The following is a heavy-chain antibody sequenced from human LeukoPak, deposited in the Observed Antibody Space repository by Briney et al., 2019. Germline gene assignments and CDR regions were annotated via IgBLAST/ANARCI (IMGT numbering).Heavy chain of an antibody. CDR3: ATGSGIAAGYYYYGMDV. J-gene: IGHJ6*04. CDR2: XXPEDGET. V-gene: IGHV1-24*01. D-gene: IGHD6-25*01. CDR1: GYTLTELS. Sequence: WASVKVSCKVSGYTLTELSMHWVRQAPGKGVEXXXXXXPEDGETIYAQKFQGRVTMTEDTSTDTAYMELSSLRSEDTAVYYCATGSGIAAGYYYYGMDVWGKGTTVTVSS.